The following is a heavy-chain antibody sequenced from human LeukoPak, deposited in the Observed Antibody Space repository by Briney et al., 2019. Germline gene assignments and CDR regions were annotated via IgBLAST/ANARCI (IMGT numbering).Heavy chain of an antibody. V-gene: IGHV3-30-3*01. CDR2: ISYDGSNK. CDR1: GFTFSSYA. D-gene: IGHD6-13*01. CDR3: ARDGGLAAADY. Sequence: GGSLRLSCAAPGFTFSSYAMHWVRQAPGKGLEWVAVISYDGSNKYYADSVKGRFTISRDNSKNTLYLQMNSLRAEDTAVYYCARDGGLAAADYWGQGTLVTVSS. J-gene: IGHJ4*02.